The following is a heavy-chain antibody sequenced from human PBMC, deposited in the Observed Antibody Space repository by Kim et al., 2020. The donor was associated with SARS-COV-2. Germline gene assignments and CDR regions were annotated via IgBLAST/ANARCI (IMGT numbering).Heavy chain of an antibody. CDR1: GGTFSSYA. D-gene: IGHD6-13*01. CDR2: IIPIFGTA. CDR3: ARATPPSIAAAGTLLFDY. V-gene: IGHV1-69*13. Sequence: SVKVSCKASGGTFSSYAISWVRQAPGQGLEWMGGIIPIFGTANYAQKFQGRVTITADEYTSTAYMELSSLRSEDTAVYYCARATPPSIAAAGTLLFDYWGQGTLVTVSS. J-gene: IGHJ4*02.